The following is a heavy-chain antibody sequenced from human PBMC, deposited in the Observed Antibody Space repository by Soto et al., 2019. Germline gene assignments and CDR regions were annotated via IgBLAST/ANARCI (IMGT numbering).Heavy chain of an antibody. V-gene: IGHV4-34*01. CDR2: INHSGNS. D-gene: IGHD3-10*01. Sequence: SETLSLTCTVSGGSFRGYYWGWVRQPPGKGLEWIGEINHSGNSNYHPSLKSRVTVSVATSKNQFSLTVNSVTPADTAVYYCARGEITLLGGMDVWGQGTTVTVSS. J-gene: IGHJ6*02. CDR1: GGSFRGYY. CDR3: ARGEITLLGGMDV.